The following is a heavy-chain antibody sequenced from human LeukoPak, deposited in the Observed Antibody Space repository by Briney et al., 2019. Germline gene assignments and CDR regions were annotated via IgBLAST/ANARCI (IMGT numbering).Heavy chain of an antibody. D-gene: IGHD1-26*01. Sequence: GGSLRLSFAASGFTFSNAWMSWVRQAPGKELEWVGRIKSKTDGGTTDYAAPVKGRFTISRDDSKNTLYLQINSLRAEDTAVYYCARESHSSGSYPYDAFDIWGQGTMVTVSS. CDR1: GFTFSNAW. V-gene: IGHV3-15*01. CDR3: ARESHSSGSYPYDAFDI. J-gene: IGHJ3*02. CDR2: IKSKTDGGTT.